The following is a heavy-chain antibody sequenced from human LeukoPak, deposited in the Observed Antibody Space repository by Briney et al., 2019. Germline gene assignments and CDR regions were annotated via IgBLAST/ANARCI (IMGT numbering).Heavy chain of an antibody. CDR1: GFTFSSYA. CDR2: ISGSGGST. J-gene: IGHJ4*02. D-gene: IGHD1-1*01. CDR3: AKGGRGTTGTTGTRLDY. V-gene: IGHV3-23*01. Sequence: GGSLRLSCAASGFTFSSYAMSWVRQAPGKGLEWVSAISGSGGSTYYADSVKGRFTNSRDNSKNTLYLQMNSLRAEDTAVYYCAKGGRGTTGTTGTRLDYWGQGTLVTVSS.